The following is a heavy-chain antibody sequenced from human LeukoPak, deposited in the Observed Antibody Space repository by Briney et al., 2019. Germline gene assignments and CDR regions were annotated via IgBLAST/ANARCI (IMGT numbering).Heavy chain of an antibody. J-gene: IGHJ4*02. Sequence: GGSLRLSCAASGFTFDDYGMTWVRQAPGKGLEWVSGINWNGDTIGYADSVKGRFTISRDNAKNSLYLQMNSLRAEDTAVYYCATDVGGWQTYFHYWGQGTLVTVSS. D-gene: IGHD6-19*01. CDR3: ATDVGGWQTYFHY. CDR2: INWNGDTI. V-gene: IGHV3-20*04. CDR1: GFTFDDYG.